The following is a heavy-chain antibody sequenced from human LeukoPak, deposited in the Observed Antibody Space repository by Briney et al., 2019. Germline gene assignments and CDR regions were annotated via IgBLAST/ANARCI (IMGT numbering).Heavy chain of an antibody. CDR1: GYTFTSYY. J-gene: IGHJ4*02. Sequence: ASVKVSCKASGYTFTSYYMHWVRQAPGQGLEWMGIINPSGGSTSYAQKFQGRVTMTRDTSTSTVYMELSSLRSDDTAVYYCARDSTFYTAMARPDYWGQGTLVTVSS. D-gene: IGHD5-18*01. CDR3: ARDSTFYTAMARPDY. CDR2: INPSGGST. V-gene: IGHV1-46*01.